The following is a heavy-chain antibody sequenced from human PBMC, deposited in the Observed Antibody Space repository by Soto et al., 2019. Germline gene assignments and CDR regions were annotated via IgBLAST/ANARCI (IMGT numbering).Heavy chain of an antibody. CDR1: GGSISSGGYY. J-gene: IGHJ4*02. CDR3: ARAPALWGCDYFEGGFDY. CDR2: IYYSGST. V-gene: IGHV4-31*03. D-gene: IGHD2-21*01. Sequence: QVQLQESGPGLVKPSQTLSLTCTVSGGSISSGGYYWSWIRQHPGKGLEWFGYIYYSGSTYYNHSLLRRVIISLEAFLTLGSLKLSSVTAADTDVYFCARAPALWGCDYFEGGFDYRGQCPLLTPSS.